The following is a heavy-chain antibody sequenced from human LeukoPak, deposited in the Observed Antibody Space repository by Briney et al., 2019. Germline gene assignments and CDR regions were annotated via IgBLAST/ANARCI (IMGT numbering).Heavy chain of an antibody. J-gene: IGHJ3*02. D-gene: IGHD3-16*02. CDR2: ISYSGNT. CDR1: GGSISTYY. Sequence: SETLSLTCTVSGGSISTYYWSWLRQPPGKGLEWIGYISYSGNTNYNPSLRRRVTISVDTSKNHFFLKLSSVTAAETAVYYCARRRDYVWGSYRYAFDIWGQGTMVTVSS. V-gene: IGHV4-59*01. CDR3: ARRRDYVWGSYRYAFDI.